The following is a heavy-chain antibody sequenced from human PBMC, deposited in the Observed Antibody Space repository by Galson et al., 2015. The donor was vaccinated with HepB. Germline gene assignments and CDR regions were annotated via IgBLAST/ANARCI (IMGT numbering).Heavy chain of an antibody. CDR2: ISGSGVST. J-gene: IGHJ2*01. Sequence: SLRLSCAASGFTFSSYAMSWVRQAPGKGLEWVSSISGSGVSTYHADSVKGRLTISRDNSKNTLYLQMNSLRAEDTAVYFCAKGYSSSWDGGYWYFDLWGRGTLVTVSS. CDR1: GFTFSSYA. CDR3: AKGYSSSWDGGYWYFDL. D-gene: IGHD6-13*01. V-gene: IGHV3-23*01.